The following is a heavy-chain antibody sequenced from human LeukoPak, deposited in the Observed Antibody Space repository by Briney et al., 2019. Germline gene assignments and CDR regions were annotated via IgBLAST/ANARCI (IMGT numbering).Heavy chain of an antibody. CDR2: VNGDGSST. D-gene: IGHD6-13*01. J-gene: IGHJ4*02. Sequence: GGSLRLSCAASGFTCSTYWMHWVRHAPGKGLVWVSRVNGDGSSTNYADSVKGRFTISRDNAKNTLYLQMNSLRAEDTAVYYCARDGIAAVDFDYWGQGILVTVSS. V-gene: IGHV3-74*01. CDR3: ARDGIAAVDFDY. CDR1: GFTCSTYW.